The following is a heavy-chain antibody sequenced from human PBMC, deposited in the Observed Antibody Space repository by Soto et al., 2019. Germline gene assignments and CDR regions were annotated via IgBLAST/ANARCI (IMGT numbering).Heavy chain of an antibody. Sequence: ASVKVSCKASGGTFSSYAISWVRQAPGQGLEWMGGIIPIFGTANYAQKFQGRVTITADESTSTAYMELSSLRSEDTAVYYCARGIAATLDWFDPWGQGTLVTVSS. J-gene: IGHJ5*02. CDR2: IIPIFGTA. V-gene: IGHV1-69*13. D-gene: IGHD6-13*01. CDR3: ARGIAATLDWFDP. CDR1: GGTFSSYA.